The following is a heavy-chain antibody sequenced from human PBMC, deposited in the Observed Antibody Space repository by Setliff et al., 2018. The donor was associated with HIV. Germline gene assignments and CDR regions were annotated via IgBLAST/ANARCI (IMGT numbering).Heavy chain of an antibody. J-gene: IGHJ4*02. CDR2: ISAYNGNT. D-gene: IGHD1-26*01. V-gene: IGHV1-18*01. CDR1: GYTFSSYG. Sequence: VASVKVSCKASGYTFSSYGISWVRQAPGQGLEWMGWISAYNGNTNYAQKFQGRVTMTTDTSTSTAYMEVRSLRSDDTAVYYCARALGGSYPGSFDYWGQGTLVTVS. CDR3: ARALGGSYPGSFDY.